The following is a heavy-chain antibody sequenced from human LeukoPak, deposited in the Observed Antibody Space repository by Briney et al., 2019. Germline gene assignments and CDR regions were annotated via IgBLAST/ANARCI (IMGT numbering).Heavy chain of an antibody. D-gene: IGHD4-17*01. CDR3: AHTPDYGASLFDY. J-gene: IGHJ4*02. Sequence: GGSLRLSCAASGFTFSSYGMHWVRQAPGKGLEWVAVISYDGSNKYYADSVKGRFTISRDNSKNTLYLQMNSLRAEDTAVYYCAHTPDYGASLFDYWGQGTLVTVSS. CDR1: GFTFSSYG. V-gene: IGHV3-30*03. CDR2: ISYDGSNK.